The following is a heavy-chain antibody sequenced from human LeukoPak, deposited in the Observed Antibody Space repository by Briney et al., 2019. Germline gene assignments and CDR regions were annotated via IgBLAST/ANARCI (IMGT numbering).Heavy chain of an antibody. D-gene: IGHD6-19*01. Sequence: PGGSLRLSCAASGFTFSSYGMHWVRQAPGKGLEWVAVISYDGSNKYYADSVKGRFTISRDNSKNTLYLQMNSLRAEDTAVYYCARPSGWYGGFDYWGQGTLVTVSS. CDR1: GFTFSSYG. CDR3: ARPSGWYGGFDY. J-gene: IGHJ4*02. V-gene: IGHV3-30*03. CDR2: ISYDGSNK.